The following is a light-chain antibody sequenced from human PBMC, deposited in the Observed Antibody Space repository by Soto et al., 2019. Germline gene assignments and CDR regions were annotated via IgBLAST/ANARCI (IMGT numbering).Light chain of an antibody. V-gene: IGKV3-15*01. CDR2: GAS. Sequence: MVLTQSPATMSVYPGERATLSCSARQSVSSYLAWYPQQPCQAPRLLLYGASTMATRIPARFSGSGSGTEFTLTISSLQSEDFAVSYCQQYNNWPPWTFGQETTVEIK. J-gene: IGKJ1*01. CDR1: QSVSSY. CDR3: QQYNNWPPWT.